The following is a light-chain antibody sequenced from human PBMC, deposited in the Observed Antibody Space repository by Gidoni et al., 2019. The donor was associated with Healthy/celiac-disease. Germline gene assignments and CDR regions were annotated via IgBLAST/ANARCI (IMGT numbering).Light chain of an antibody. CDR1: QSVSSSY. CDR2: GAS. Sequence: EIALTQSQGTLTLSPGERATLSCRASQSVSSSYLAWYQQKPGQAPRLLIYGASSRATGIPDRFSGSGSGTDFTLTISRLEPDDFAVYYCQQYGSSSYTFGQGTKLEIK. J-gene: IGKJ2*01. CDR3: QQYGSSSYT. V-gene: IGKV3-20*01.